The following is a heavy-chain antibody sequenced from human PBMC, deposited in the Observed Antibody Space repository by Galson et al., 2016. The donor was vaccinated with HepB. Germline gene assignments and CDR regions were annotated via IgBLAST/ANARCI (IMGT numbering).Heavy chain of an antibody. V-gene: IGHV3-30*18. CDR1: GFLFSDYG. CDR2: IAYDGTND. Sequence: SLRLSCAASGFLFSDYGMHWVRQAPGKGLEWVAVIAYDGTNDHYADSVRGRFTISRDNSQNTLYLQMTSLRREGTAVYYCAKPRYYYGSGNYGMDGWGQGTTVTVSS. CDR3: AKPRYYYGSGNYGMDG. D-gene: IGHD3-10*01. J-gene: IGHJ6*02.